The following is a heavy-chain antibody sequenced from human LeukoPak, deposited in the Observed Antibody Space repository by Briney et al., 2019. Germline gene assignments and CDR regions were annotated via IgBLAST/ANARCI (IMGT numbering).Heavy chain of an antibody. J-gene: IGHJ6*03. CDR1: GGTFSSYA. Sequence: GASVKVSCKASGGTFSSYAISWVRQAPGQRLEWMGGIIPIFGTANYAQKFQGGVTITADESTSTAYMELSSLRSEDTAVYYCARDGYGDYVHYYYYYMDVWGKGTTVTVSS. CDR3: ARDGYGDYVHYYYYYMDV. CDR2: IIPIFGTA. D-gene: IGHD4-17*01. V-gene: IGHV1-69*13.